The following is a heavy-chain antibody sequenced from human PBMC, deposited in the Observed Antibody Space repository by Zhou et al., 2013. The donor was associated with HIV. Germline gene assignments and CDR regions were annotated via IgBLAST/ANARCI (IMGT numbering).Heavy chain of an antibody. CDR2: INPNSGGT. V-gene: IGHV1-2*02. D-gene: IGHD3-10*01. CDR1: GYTFTGYY. J-gene: IGHJ6*02. CDR3: ARGGPDRWFGELLSPFYYYYGMDV. Sequence: QVQLVQSGAEVKKPGASVKVSCKASGYTFTGYYMHWVRQAPGQGLEWMGWINPNSGGTNYAQKFQGRVTMTRDTSISTVYMELRRLRSDDTAVYYCARGGPDRWFGELLSPFYYYYGMDVWGQGP.